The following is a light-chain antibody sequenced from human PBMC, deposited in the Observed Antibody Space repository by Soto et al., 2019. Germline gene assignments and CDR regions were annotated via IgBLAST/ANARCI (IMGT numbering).Light chain of an antibody. V-gene: IGLV2-14*03. J-gene: IGLJ1*01. CDR2: DVS. CDR1: SSDVGSYNY. CDR3: TSYITAGTYV. Sequence: QSALTQPASVSGSPGQSITISCTGTSSDVGSYNYVSWYQQHHGKAPKLMIYDVSNRPSGVSDRFSGSKSGNTASLTISGLQAEDEADYYCTSYITAGTYVFGTGTKLTVL.